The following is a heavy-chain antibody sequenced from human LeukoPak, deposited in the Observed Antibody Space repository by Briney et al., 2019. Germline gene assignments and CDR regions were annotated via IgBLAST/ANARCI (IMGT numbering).Heavy chain of an antibody. CDR3: AKLAIDGYDPFFDY. CDR1: GYTFTGYY. J-gene: IGHJ4*02. V-gene: IGHV1-2*02. CDR2: INPNSGGT. D-gene: IGHD5-24*01. Sequence: ASVKVSCKASGYTFTGYYMHWVRQAPGQGLEWMGWINPNSGGTNYAQKFQGRVTMTRDTSISTAYMELSRLRSDDTAVYYCAKLAIDGYDPFFDYWGQGTLVTVSS.